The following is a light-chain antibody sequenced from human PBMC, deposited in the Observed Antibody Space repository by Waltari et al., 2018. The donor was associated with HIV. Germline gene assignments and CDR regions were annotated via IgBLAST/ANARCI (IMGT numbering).Light chain of an antibody. CDR3: SSYTTSSTYV. Sequence: QSALTQPASVSGSPGQSTTISCTGTSSDVGAYDYVSWYQQHPGKAPKLMIYDVNNRPSGVSHRFSGSKSATTASLTISGLQAEDEADYYCSSYTTSSTYVFGTGTKVTVL. V-gene: IGLV2-14*03. CDR1: SSDVGAYDY. CDR2: DVN. J-gene: IGLJ1*01.